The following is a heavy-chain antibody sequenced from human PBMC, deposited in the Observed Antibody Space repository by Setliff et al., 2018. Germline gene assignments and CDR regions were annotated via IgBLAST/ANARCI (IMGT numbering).Heavy chain of an antibody. J-gene: IGHJ4*02. D-gene: IGHD2-15*01. V-gene: IGHV3-48*01. CDR3: ARDIDQGLLSHPLDY. CDR2: ISSSSSTI. CDR1: GFTFSSYS. Sequence: GGSLRLSCAASGFTFSSYSMNWVRQAPGKGLEWVSYISSSSSTIYYADSVKGRFTISRDNAKNSLYLQMNSLRAEDTAVYYCARDIDQGLLSHPLDYWGQGTLVTSPQ.